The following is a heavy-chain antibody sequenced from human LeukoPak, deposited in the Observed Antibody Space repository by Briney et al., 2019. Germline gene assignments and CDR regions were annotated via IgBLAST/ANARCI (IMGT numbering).Heavy chain of an antibody. D-gene: IGHD2-15*01. CDR1: GGTFSSYA. CDR2: INAGNGNT. J-gene: IGHJ4*02. CDR3: ARDPVVGFDY. Sequence: VASVKVSCKASGGTFSSYAISWVRQAPGQRLEWMGWINAGNGNTKYSQKFQGRVTITRDTSASTAYMELSSLRSEDTAVYYCARDPVVGFDYWGQGTLVTVSS. V-gene: IGHV1-3*01.